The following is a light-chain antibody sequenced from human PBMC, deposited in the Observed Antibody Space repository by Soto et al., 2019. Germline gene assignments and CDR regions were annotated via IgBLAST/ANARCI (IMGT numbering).Light chain of an antibody. J-gene: IGLJ3*02. Sequence: QLVLTQSSSASASLGSSVKLTCTLSSGHSSYIIAWHQQQPGKAPRYLMKLEGSGSYNKGSAVPDRFSGSSSGADRYLTISNLQSEDEADYYCETWDINIWVFGGGTKLTVL. CDR1: SGHSSYI. CDR2: LEGSGSY. CDR3: ETWDINIWV. V-gene: IGLV4-60*03.